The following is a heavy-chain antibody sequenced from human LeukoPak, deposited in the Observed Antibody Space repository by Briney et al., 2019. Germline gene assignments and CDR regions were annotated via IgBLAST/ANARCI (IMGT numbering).Heavy chain of an antibody. J-gene: IGHJ4*02. CDR2: IYYSGST. Sequence: SETLSLTCTVSGGSISSSSYYWGWIRQPPGKGLEWIGSIYYSGSTYYNPSLKSRVTISVDTSKNQFSLKLSSVTAADTAVYYCARPPVIYSSGWYHYWGQGTLVTVSS. V-gene: IGHV4-39*01. CDR3: ARPPVIYSSGWYHY. CDR1: GGSISSSSYY. D-gene: IGHD6-19*01.